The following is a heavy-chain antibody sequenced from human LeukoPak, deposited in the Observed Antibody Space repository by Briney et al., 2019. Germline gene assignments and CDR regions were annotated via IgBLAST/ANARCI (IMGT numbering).Heavy chain of an antibody. CDR1: GGSISSYY. V-gene: IGHV4-4*07. J-gene: IGHJ4*02. CDR3: ARTSSSGLVGGYYFDY. CDR2: IYTSGST. Sequence: SETLPLTCTVSGGSISSYYWSWIRQPAGKGLEWIGRIYTSGSTNYNPSLKSRVTMSVDTSKNQFSLKLSSVTAADTAVYYCARTSSSGLVGGYYFDYWGQGTLVTVSS. D-gene: IGHD6-19*01.